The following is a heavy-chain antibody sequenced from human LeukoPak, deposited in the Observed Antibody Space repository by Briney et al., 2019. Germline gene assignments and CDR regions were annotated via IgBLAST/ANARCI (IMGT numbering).Heavy chain of an antibody. CDR3: AKGGIMRSSSPGLQYFDL. CDR1: GFTFSSYA. Sequence: GGSLRLSCAASGFTFSSYAMSWVRQAPGKGLEWVSVIGDSGGSTYYADSVKGRFTISRDNSKNTLYLQMNSLRAEDTAVYYCAKGGIMRSSSPGLQYFDLWGRGTLVSVSS. D-gene: IGHD6-6*01. CDR2: IGDSGGST. J-gene: IGHJ2*01. V-gene: IGHV3-23*01.